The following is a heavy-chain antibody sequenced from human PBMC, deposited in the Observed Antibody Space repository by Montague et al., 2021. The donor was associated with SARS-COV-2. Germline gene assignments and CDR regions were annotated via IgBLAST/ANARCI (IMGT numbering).Heavy chain of an antibody. CDR3: AREYSAPRWFGEYNRYGMDV. J-gene: IGHJ6*02. D-gene: IGHD3-10*01. Sequence: SLRLSCAASGFTFSSYDMHWARQAPGKGLEWVTVKWYDGSNQYYGDSVKGRFTISRDNSKNTLYLQMNSLRAEDTAVYYCAREYSAPRWFGEYNRYGMDVWGQGTTVTVSS. CDR2: KWYDGSNQ. CDR1: GFTFSSYD. V-gene: IGHV3-33*08.